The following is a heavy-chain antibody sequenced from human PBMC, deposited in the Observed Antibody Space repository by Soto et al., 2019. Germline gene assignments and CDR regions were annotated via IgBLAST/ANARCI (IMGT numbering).Heavy chain of an antibody. CDR1: GFTFNNYA. D-gene: IGHD2-2*01. J-gene: IGHJ4*02. CDR3: VAELRGYCSSTRCYQGDY. Sequence: PGGSLRLSCSGSGFTFNNYAMTWVRQAPGRGLEWVSVFTTTGDTIYADSVKGRFTISRDNSKNTVFLQLTSLRADDTAVYYCVAELRGYCSSTRCYQGDYWGQGTLVTVPS. CDR2: FTTTGDT. V-gene: IGHV3-23*01.